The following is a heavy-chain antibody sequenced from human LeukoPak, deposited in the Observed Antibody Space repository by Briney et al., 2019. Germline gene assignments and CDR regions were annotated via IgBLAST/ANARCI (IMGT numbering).Heavy chain of an antibody. CDR1: GFTFSSYG. Sequence: GGSLRLSCAASGFTFSSYGMSWVRQAPGKGLEWVSAIRGSGGSTYYADSVKGRFTISRDHSKNTLYLQMNSLRAEDTAVYYCARALSTDGSSWYVDSWGQGILVTVSS. J-gene: IGHJ5*02. V-gene: IGHV3-23*01. CDR2: IRGSGGST. D-gene: IGHD6-13*01. CDR3: ARALSTDGSSWYVDS.